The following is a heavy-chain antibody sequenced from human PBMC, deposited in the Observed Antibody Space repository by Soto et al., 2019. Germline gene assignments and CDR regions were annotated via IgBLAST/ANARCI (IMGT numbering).Heavy chain of an antibody. Sequence: GGSLRLSCAASGFTFSTYSMNWVRQAPGKGLEWVSSVSSSSDDTYNAGSVKGRFTISRDNAKDSLYLQMDSLRVEDTAVYYCARDEAARPGWFDSWGQGTLVTVSS. CDR2: VSSSSDDT. J-gene: IGHJ5*01. CDR1: GFTFSTYS. V-gene: IGHV3-21*01. D-gene: IGHD6-6*01. CDR3: ARDEAARPGWFDS.